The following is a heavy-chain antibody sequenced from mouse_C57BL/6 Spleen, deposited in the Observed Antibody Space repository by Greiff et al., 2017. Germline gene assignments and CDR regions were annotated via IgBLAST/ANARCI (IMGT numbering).Heavy chain of an antibody. D-gene: IGHD1-1*01. J-gene: IGHJ1*03. CDR2: IYPSDSET. CDR1: GYTFTSYW. V-gene: IGHV1-61*01. CDR3: ARRGVYYYGRDV. Sequence: QVQLQQPGAELVRPGSSVKLSCKASGYTFTSYWMDWVKQRPGQGLEWIGNIYPSDSETHYNQKFKDKATLTVDKSSSTAYMQLSSLTSEDSAVYYCARRGVYYYGRDVWGTGTTVTVSS.